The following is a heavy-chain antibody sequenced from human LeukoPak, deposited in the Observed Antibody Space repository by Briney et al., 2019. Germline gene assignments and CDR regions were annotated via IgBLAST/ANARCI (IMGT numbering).Heavy chain of an antibody. CDR2: ISGSGGST. D-gene: IGHD6-19*01. Sequence: GGSLRLSCAASGFTFSSYSMNWVRQAPGKGLEWVSAISGSGGSTYYADSVKGRFTISRDNSKNTLYLQMNSLRAEDTAVYYCAKDQSRIAVAGTSHYWGQGTLVTVSS. J-gene: IGHJ4*02. CDR1: GFTFSSYS. V-gene: IGHV3-23*01. CDR3: AKDQSRIAVAGTSHY.